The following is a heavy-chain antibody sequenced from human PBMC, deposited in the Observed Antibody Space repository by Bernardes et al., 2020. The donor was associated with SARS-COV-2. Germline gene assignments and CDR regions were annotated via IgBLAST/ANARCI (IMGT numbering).Heavy chain of an antibody. Sequence: ASVKVSCKASGYIFTAYYMHWVRQAPGQGLEWMGWINPSRGITNYAQKFQGRVTMTRDTSITTAYMELSELKSDDTAECYCARGPVGAPDFRGQGTLVTVTS. CDR1: GYIFTAYY. V-gene: IGHV1-2*02. J-gene: IGHJ4*02. CDR3: ARGPVGAPDF. CDR2: INPSRGIT. D-gene: IGHD1-26*01.